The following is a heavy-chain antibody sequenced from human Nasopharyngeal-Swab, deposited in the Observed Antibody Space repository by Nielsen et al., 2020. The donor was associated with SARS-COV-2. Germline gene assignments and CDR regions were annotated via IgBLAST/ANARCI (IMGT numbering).Heavy chain of an antibody. CDR1: EFTFNTYD. CDR2: ISSSSKTI. J-gene: IGHJ4*02. D-gene: IGHD1-26*01. V-gene: IGHV3-48*02. Sequence: GESLKISCAASEFTFNTYDMNWVRQAPGKGLEWLSYISSSSKTIYYADSVKGRFTISRDNAKNSLYLQMNILRDEDTAVYYCARLRYYSSDYWGQGTLVTVSS. CDR3: ARLRYYSSDY.